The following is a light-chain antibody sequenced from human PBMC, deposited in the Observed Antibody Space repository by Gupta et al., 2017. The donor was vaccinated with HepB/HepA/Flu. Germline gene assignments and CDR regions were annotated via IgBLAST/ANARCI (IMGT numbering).Light chain of an antibody. CDR1: SSNIGSNT. Sequence: QSVLTQPPSASGTPRQRVTISCSGSSSNIGSNTVTWYQQLPATEPKLLIYCKNQRPSGVVDRFSCYTTGTYASPLTVGLPSEDEADDYCGGSDAGLNSRVFGRGTKLTVL. V-gene: IGLV1-44*01. CDR2: CKN. CDR3: GGSDAGLNSRV. J-gene: IGLJ2*01.